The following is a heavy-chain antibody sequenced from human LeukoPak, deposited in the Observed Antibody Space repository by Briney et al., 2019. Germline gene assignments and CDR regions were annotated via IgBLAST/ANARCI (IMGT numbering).Heavy chain of an antibody. V-gene: IGHV4-30-4*01. CDR3: ARVRFTTVTSYYFNY. CDR2: IYYSGST. CDR1: GGSISSGGYY. J-gene: IGHJ4*02. Sequence: SETLSLTCTVSGGSISSGGYYWSWIRQPPGKGLEWIGYIYYSGSTYYNPSLKSRVTISVDTSKNQFSLKLSSVTAADTAVYYCARVRFTTVTSYYFNYWGQGTLVTVSS. D-gene: IGHD4-17*01.